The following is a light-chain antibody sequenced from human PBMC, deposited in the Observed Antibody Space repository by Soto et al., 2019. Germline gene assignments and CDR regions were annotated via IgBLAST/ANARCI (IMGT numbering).Light chain of an antibody. CDR2: INYDGTH. J-gene: IGLJ3*02. V-gene: IGLV4-69*01. CDR1: SGYSTYA. Sequence: QYVLTQSPSASASLGASVKLTCTLSSGYSTYAIAWHQQQSEKGPRFLMKINYDGTHSKGDGFFDRFSGSSSGAERHLTISSLQSEDEADYYCQSLGAGIQVFGGGTKVTVL. CDR3: QSLGAGIQV.